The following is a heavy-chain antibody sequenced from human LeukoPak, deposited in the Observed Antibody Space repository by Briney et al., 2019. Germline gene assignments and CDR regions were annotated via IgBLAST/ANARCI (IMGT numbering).Heavy chain of an antibody. V-gene: IGHV4-34*01. Sequence: SETLSLTCAVYGGSFSGYYWSWIRQPPGKGLEWIGEINHSGSTNYNPSLKSRVTISVDTSKNQFSLKLSSVTAADTAVYYCARYSYGDYYLDYWGQGVLVTVSS. J-gene: IGHJ4*02. CDR1: GGSFSGYY. CDR2: INHSGST. D-gene: IGHD5-18*01. CDR3: ARYSYGDYYLDY.